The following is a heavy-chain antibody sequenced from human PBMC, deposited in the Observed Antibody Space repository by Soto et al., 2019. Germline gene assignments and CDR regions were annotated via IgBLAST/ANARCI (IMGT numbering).Heavy chain of an antibody. CDR2: ISSSSSYI. V-gene: IGHV3-21*01. J-gene: IGHJ4*02. Sequence: PGGSLRLSCAASGFTFSSYSMNWVRQAPGKGLEWVSSISSSSSYIYYADSVKGRFTISRDNAKNSLYLQMNSLRAGDTAVYYCARDRGSGWYRFDYWGQGTLVTVSS. CDR1: GFTFSSYS. CDR3: ARDRGSGWYRFDY. D-gene: IGHD6-19*01.